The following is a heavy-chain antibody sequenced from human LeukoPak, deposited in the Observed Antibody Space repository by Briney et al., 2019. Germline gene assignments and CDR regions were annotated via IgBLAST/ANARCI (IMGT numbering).Heavy chain of an antibody. J-gene: IGHJ4*02. Sequence: SETLSLTCTVSGGSISSYYWSWIRQPPGKALEWIGYVYDRGTNYNPSLKSRVIISIDTSKNQFSLKLSSVTAADTAVYYCAKLGINYDSSGYYNYWGQGTLVTVSS. CDR2: VYDRGT. D-gene: IGHD3-22*01. V-gene: IGHV4-59*03. CDR3: AKLGINYDSSGYYNY. CDR1: GGSISSYY.